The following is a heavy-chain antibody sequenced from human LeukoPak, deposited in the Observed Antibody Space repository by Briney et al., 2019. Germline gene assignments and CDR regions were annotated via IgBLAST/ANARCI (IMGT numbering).Heavy chain of an antibody. D-gene: IGHD3-22*01. CDR3: ARADSSGYYFRGDAFDI. J-gene: IGHJ3*02. Sequence: SETLSLTCTVSGGSISSGSYYWSWIRQPAGKGLEWIGRIYTSGSTNYNPSLKSRVTISVDTSKNQFSLKLSSVTAADTAVYYCARADSSGYYFRGDAFDIWGQGTMVTVSS. CDR1: GGSISSGSYY. V-gene: IGHV4-61*02. CDR2: IYTSGST.